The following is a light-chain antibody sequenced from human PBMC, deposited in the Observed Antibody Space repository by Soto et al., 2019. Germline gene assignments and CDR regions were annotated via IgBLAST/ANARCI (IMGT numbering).Light chain of an antibody. V-gene: IGLV4-60*03. CDR2: LEGSGSY. CDR3: ETWDSNTWV. J-gene: IGLJ3*02. CDR1: SVHSTYI. Sequence: QPVLTQSSSASASLGSSVKLTCTLNSVHSTYIIAWHQQQPGKAPRYLMDLEGSGSYNKGSGVPDRFSGSSSGADRYLTISNLQSEDEADYYCETWDSNTWVFGGGTKLTVL.